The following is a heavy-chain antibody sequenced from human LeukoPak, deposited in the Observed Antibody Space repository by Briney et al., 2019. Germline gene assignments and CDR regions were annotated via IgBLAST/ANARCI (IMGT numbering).Heavy chain of an antibody. D-gene: IGHD3-3*01. CDR2: IYYGGST. J-gene: IGHJ4*02. Sequence: SETLSLTCTVSGGSISSYYWSWIRQPPGKGLEWIGYIYYGGSTNYNPSLKSRVTISVDTSKNQFSLKLSSVTAADTAVYYCARSITIFGVVIDWGQGTLVTVSS. V-gene: IGHV4-59*08. CDR3: ARSITIFGVVID. CDR1: GGSISSYY.